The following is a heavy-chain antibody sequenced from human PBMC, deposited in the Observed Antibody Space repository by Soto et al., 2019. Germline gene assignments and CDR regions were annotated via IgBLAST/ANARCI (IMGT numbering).Heavy chain of an antibody. J-gene: IGHJ5*02. CDR1: GYTFTGYY. CDR2: INPNSGGT. V-gene: IGHV1-2*02. Sequence: ASVKVSCKASGYTFTGYYMHWVRQAPGQGLEWMGWINPNSGGTNYAQKFQGRVTMTRDTSISTAYMELSRLRSDDTAVYYCARGGPQYDFWSGYNWFDPWGQGTLVTVSS. CDR3: ARGGPQYDFWSGYNWFDP. D-gene: IGHD3-3*01.